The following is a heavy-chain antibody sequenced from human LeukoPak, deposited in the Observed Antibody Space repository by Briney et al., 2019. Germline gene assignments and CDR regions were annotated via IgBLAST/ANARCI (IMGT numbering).Heavy chain of an antibody. CDR1: GFTFTSYS. D-gene: IGHD1-26*01. Sequence: GGSLRLSWAASGFTFTSYSMNWVRQAPGKGLEWVSTISGGGGSRYYADSVKGRFTISRDNSKNTLYLQVNSLRAEDTAVYYCAKGGKWDVTPFDYWGQGTLVTVSS. CDR3: AKGGKWDVTPFDY. V-gene: IGHV3-23*01. CDR2: ISGGGGSR. J-gene: IGHJ4*02.